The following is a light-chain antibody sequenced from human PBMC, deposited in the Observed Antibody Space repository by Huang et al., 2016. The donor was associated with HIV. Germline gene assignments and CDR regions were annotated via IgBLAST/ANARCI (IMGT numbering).Light chain of an antibody. CDR2: GAS. V-gene: IGKV3-20*01. J-gene: IGKJ1*01. CDR1: QSVSSSS. Sequence: EIVLTQSPGTLFLSPGERATLSCRASQSVSSSSLAWYRQKPGQAPRLLSYGASTRATGVPDRFSGSGSGTDFTLIISRLEPEDFAVYYCQQYGSSPWTFGQGTNVEIK. CDR3: QQYGSSPWT.